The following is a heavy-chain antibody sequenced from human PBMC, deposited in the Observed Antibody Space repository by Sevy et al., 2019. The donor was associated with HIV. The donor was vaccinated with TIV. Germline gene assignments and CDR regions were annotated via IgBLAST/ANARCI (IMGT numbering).Heavy chain of an antibody. V-gene: IGHV1-8*01. Sequence: ASVKVSCEASGYSFDSYDINWVRQATGQGLEWMGWMSPKTGAKGFAQKFKGRDTMTRNTSISTANIELSSLTNEDTAVYYGAGGGNGDFWSYEYYYYWMDVWGQGTTVTVSS. CDR2: MSPKTGAK. D-gene: IGHD3-3*01. J-gene: IGHJ6*02. CDR1: GYSFDSYD. CDR3: AGGGNGDFWSYEYYYYWMDV.